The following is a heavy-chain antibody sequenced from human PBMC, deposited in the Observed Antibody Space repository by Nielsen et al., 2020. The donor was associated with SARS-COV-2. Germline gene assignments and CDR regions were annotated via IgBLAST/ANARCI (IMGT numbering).Heavy chain of an antibody. J-gene: IGHJ4*02. CDR3: ARDLAFGRAGEDYFDY. CDR1: GFTFRSYV. CDR2: INSDGSRM. V-gene: IGHV3-64*04. Sequence: GESLKISCSVSGFTFRSYVMNWVRQAPGKGLEDVASINSDGSRMYHSDSVKGRFTISRDNSKNTLYLQMNSLRAEDTAVYYCARDLAFGRAGEDYFDYWGQGTLVTVSS. D-gene: IGHD3-16*01.